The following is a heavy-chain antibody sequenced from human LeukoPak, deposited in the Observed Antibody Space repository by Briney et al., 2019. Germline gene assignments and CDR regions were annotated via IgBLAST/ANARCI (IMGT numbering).Heavy chain of an antibody. Sequence: GGSLRLSCAASGFTFSSYAMHWVRQAPGKGLEWVAVISYDGSNEYYADSVKGRFAISRDNSKNTLYLQMNSLRAEDTAVYYCARDPNDRRGVITGGDYWGQGTLVTVSS. CDR3: ARDPNDRRGVITGGDY. D-gene: IGHD3-10*01. CDR2: ISYDGSNE. J-gene: IGHJ4*02. V-gene: IGHV3-30*09. CDR1: GFTFSSYA.